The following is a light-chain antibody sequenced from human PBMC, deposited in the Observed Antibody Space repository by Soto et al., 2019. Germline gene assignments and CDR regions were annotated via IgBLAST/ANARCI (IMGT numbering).Light chain of an antibody. Sequence: DIQLTQSPSFLSASVGDRVTITCRASQGISSYLAWYQQKPGKAPKLLIYDASTLQSGVPSRFSGSGSGNEFTLTISSLQPEDLATYYCQQLNGYVALTFGGGTKVELK. CDR3: QQLNGYVALT. CDR2: DAS. J-gene: IGKJ4*01. V-gene: IGKV1-9*01. CDR1: QGISSY.